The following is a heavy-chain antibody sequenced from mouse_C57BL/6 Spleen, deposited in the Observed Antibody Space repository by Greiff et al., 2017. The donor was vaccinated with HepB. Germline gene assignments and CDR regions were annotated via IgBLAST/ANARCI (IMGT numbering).Heavy chain of an antibody. CDR3: AREITTVVPFAY. J-gene: IGHJ3*01. V-gene: IGHV3-6*01. D-gene: IGHD1-1*01. CDR1: GYSITSGYY. CDR2: MSYDGSN. Sequence: ESGPGLVKPSQSLSLTCSVTGYSITSGYYWNWIRQFPGNKLEWLGYMSYDGSNNYNPSLKNRISITRDTSKNQFFLKLNSVTTEDTATYYCAREITTVVPFAYWGQGTLVTVSA.